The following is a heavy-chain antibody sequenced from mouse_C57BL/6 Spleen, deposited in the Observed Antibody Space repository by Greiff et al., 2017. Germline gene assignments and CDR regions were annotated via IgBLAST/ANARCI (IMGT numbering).Heavy chain of an antibody. CDR3: ARGAGDYAMDY. Sequence: LVESGAELARPGASVKLSCKASGYTFTSYGISWVKQRTGQGLEWIGEIYPRSGNTYYNEKFKGKATLTADKSSSTAYMELRSLTSEDSAVYFCARGAGDYAMDYWGQGTSVTVSS. J-gene: IGHJ4*01. CDR2: IYPRSGNT. CDR1: GYTFTSYG. V-gene: IGHV1-81*01.